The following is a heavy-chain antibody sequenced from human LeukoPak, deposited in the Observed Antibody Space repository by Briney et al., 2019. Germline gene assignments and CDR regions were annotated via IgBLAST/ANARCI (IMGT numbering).Heavy chain of an antibody. CDR1: GGSISSYY. CDR3: ARHSSSWYDNYYYYYGMDV. CDR2: IYYSGST. D-gene: IGHD6-13*01. V-gene: IGHV4-59*01. Sequence: SSETLSLTCTVSGGSISSYYWSWIRQPPGKGLEWIGYIYYSGSTNYNPSLKSRVTISVDTSKNQFSLKLSSVTAADTAVYYCARHSSSWYDNYYYYYGMDVWGQGTTVTVSS. J-gene: IGHJ6*02.